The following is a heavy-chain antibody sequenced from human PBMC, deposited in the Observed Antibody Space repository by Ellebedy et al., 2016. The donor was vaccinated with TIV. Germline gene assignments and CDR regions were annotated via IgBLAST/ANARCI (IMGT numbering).Heavy chain of an antibody. D-gene: IGHD6-13*01. CDR1: GFTFSSYA. CDR2: ISGSGGST. J-gene: IGHJ4*02. CDR3: AKETYSSSWYETFDY. Sequence: GGSLRLSXAASGFTFSSYAMSWVRQAPGKGLEWVSAISGSGGSTYYADSVKGRFTISRDNSKNTLYLQMNSLRAEDTAVYYCAKETYSSSWYETFDYWGQGTLVTVSS. V-gene: IGHV3-23*01.